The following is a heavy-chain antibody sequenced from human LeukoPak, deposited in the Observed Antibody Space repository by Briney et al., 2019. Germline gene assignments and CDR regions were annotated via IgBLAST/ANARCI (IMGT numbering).Heavy chain of an antibody. D-gene: IGHD3-22*01. J-gene: IGHJ4*02. CDR1: GFTFSSYG. V-gene: IGHV3-30*18. CDR3: AKEDGPIVLGY. Sequence: PGGSLRLSCAASGFTFSSYGMHWVRQAPGKGLEWVAVISYDGSNKYYADFVKGRFTISRDNSKNTLYLQMNSLRAEDTAVYYCAKEDGPIVLGYWGQGTLVTVSS. CDR2: ISYDGSNK.